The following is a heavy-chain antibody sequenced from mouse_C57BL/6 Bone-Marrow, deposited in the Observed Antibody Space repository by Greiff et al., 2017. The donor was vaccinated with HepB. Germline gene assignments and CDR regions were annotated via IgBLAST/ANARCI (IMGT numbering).Heavy chain of an antibody. CDR2: IDPEDGDT. CDR3: TTRYYGSSPYAMDY. CDR1: GFNIKDYY. D-gene: IGHD1-1*01. J-gene: IGHJ4*01. V-gene: IGHV14-1*01. Sequence: EVQVVESGAELVRPGASVKLSCTASGFNIKDYYMHWVKQRPEQGLEWIGRIDPEDGDTEYAPKFQGKATMTADTSSNTAYLQLSSLTSEDTAVYYCTTRYYGSSPYAMDYWGQGTSVTVSS.